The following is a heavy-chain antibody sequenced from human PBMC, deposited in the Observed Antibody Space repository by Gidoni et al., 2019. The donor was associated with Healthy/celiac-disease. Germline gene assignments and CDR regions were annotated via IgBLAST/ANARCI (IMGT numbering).Heavy chain of an antibody. CDR3: ARLCSGGSCYGNGNWFDP. CDR1: GGPISSSSYY. Sequence: QLQLQESGPGLVQPSETPSLTCTVSGGPISSSSYYWGWIRPPPGKGLEWIGSSSYSGSTYYHPSCKSRVTISVDTSKNQFSLKLSAVTAADTSVYYCARLCSGGSCYGNGNWFDPWGQGTLVTVSS. V-gene: IGHV4-39*01. D-gene: IGHD2-15*01. J-gene: IGHJ5*02. CDR2: SSYSGST.